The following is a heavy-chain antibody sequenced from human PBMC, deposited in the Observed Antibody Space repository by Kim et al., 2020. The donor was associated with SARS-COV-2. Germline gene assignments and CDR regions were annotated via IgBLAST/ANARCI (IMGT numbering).Heavy chain of an antibody. CDR3: AKDSARITIFGVVIKPSLGMDV. V-gene: IGHV3-23*01. CDR1: GFTFSSYA. J-gene: IGHJ6*02. CDR2: ISGSGGST. Sequence: GGSLRLSCEASGFTFSSYAMSWVRQAPGKGLEWVSAISGSGGSTYYADSVKGRFTISRDNSKNTLYLQMNSLRAEDTAVYYCAKDSARITIFGVVIKPSLGMDVWGQGTTVTVSS. D-gene: IGHD3-3*01.